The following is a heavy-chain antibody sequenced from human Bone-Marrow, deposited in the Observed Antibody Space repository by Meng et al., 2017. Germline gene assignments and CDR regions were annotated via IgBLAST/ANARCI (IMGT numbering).Heavy chain of an antibody. J-gene: IGHJ5*02. V-gene: IGHV7-4-1*02. CDR1: GDTSKYYP. CDR3: ASRYSSSWYGNNWFDP. CDR2: INTNTGNS. D-gene: IGHD6-13*01. Sequence: ASVKVSCKASGDTSKYYPINWVRQAPGQGLEWMGWINTNTGNSTYAQGFTGRFVFSLDTSVSTAYLQISSLKAEDTAVYYCASRYSSSWYGNNWFDPWGQGTLVTVSS.